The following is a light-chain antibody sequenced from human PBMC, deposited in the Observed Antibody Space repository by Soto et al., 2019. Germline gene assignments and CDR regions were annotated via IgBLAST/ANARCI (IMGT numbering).Light chain of an antibody. CDR3: QKYNNCPVT. CDR1: QSVTSN. V-gene: IGKV3-15*01. J-gene: IGKJ1*01. CDR2: GAS. Sequence: EIVMTQSPATLSVSPGERATLSCRASQSVTSNLAWYQQKPGQAPRLLIYGASTRATGIPARFSGSGSGTEFTLTISSLQSEDFAVYYCQKYNNCPVTFGQGTKVEIK.